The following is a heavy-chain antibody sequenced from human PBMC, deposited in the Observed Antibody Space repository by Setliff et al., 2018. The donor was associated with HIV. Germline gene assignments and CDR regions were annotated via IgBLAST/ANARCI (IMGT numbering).Heavy chain of an antibody. CDR1: GYTFTSSD. CDR3: ARGAWYTSGWYSSRYLDV. J-gene: IGHJ6*03. Sequence: ASVKVSCKASGYTFTSSDINWVRQATGQGLEWMGWMNPNSGNTGYAQKFQGRVTMTRDTSIRTAYMELGSLRSEDTAVYYCARGAWYTSGWYSSRYLDVWGKGTTVTVSS. V-gene: IGHV1-8*02. D-gene: IGHD6-19*01. CDR2: MNPNSGNT.